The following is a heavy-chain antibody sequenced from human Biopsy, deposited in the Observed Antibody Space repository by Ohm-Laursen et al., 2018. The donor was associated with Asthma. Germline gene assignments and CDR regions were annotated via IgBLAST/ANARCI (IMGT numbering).Heavy chain of an antibody. CDR2: VFYSGTT. CDR1: GAYIGTPDYH. D-gene: IGHD4-17*01. CDR3: AGVASHGDVYFGIDV. V-gene: IGHV4-30-4*01. Sequence: TLSLTCTVSGAYIGTPDYHWSWIRQSPGKGLEWIGFVFYSGTTHYSRSLERRLYISIDTARNEFSTRLRSLTAADTAVYFCAGVASHGDVYFGIDVWGPGTTVSV. J-gene: IGHJ6*02.